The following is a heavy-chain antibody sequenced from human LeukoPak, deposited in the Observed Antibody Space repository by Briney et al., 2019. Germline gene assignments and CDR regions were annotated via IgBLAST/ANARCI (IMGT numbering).Heavy chain of an antibody. J-gene: IGHJ4*02. CDR1: GITLSNYG. CDR3: ARGDKAAAGTLIDY. V-gene: IGHV3-23*01. D-gene: IGHD6-13*01. CDR2: ISDSGGST. Sequence: GGSLRLSCAVSGITLSNYGMSWVRQAPGKGLEWVAGISDSGGSTNYADSVKGRFTISRDNPKNTLYLQMNSLRAEDTAVYYCARGDKAAAGTLIDYWGQGTLVTVSS.